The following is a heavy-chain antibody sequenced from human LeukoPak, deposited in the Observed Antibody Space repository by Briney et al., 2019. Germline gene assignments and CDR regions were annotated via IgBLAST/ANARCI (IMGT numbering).Heavy chain of an antibody. CDR2: INPSGGST. CDR1: GYTFTSYY. CDR3: ARSPDILTGEKFDY. J-gene: IGHJ4*02. Sequence: GASVKVSCKASGYTFTSYYMHWVRQAPGQGLEWMGIINPSGGSTSYAQKFQGRVTMTRDTSITTAYMELSRLRSDDTAVYYCARSPDILTGEKFDYWGQGTLVTVSS. V-gene: IGHV1-46*01. D-gene: IGHD3-9*01.